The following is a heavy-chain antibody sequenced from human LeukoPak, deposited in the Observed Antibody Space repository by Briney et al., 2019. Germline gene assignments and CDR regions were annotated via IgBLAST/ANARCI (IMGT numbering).Heavy chain of an antibody. CDR2: INPNSGGT. V-gene: IGHV1-2*06. CDR3: AREIDYGDYVRYFDY. D-gene: IGHD4-17*01. Sequence: GASVKVSCKASGYTFTGYYMHWVRQAPGQGLEWMGRINPNSGGTNYAQKFQGRVTMTRDTSISTAYMELSRLRSDVTAVYYCAREIDYGDYVRYFDYWGQGTLVTVSS. J-gene: IGHJ4*02. CDR1: GYTFTGYY.